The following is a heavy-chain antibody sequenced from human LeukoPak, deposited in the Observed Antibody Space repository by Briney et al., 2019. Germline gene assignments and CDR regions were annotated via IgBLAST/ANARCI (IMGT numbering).Heavy chain of an antibody. Sequence: GGSLRLSCAASGFTFSSYGMHWVRQAPGKGLEWVAVISYDGSNKYYADSVKGRFTISRDNSKNTLYLQMNSLRAEDTAVYYCAKDEGGAIFDYWGQGTLVTVSS. CDR2: ISYDGSNK. J-gene: IGHJ4*02. D-gene: IGHD3-16*01. V-gene: IGHV3-30*18. CDR3: AKDEGGAIFDY. CDR1: GFTFSSYG.